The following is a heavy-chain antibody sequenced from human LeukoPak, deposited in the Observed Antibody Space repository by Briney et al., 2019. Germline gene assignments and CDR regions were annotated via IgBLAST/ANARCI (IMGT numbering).Heavy chain of an antibody. D-gene: IGHD6-19*01. J-gene: IGHJ4*02. CDR3: AGDLGSYSSGWYMGFDY. V-gene: IGHV3-48*01. CDR2: ISGTSNTI. CDR1: GFTFSTYN. Sequence: GGSLRLSCAASGFTFSTYNMNWVRQAPGKGLEWVSYISGTSNTIYYADSVKGRFTVSRDNAKNSLYLQMNSLRAEDTAIYYCAGDLGSYSSGWYMGFDYWGQGTLVTVSS.